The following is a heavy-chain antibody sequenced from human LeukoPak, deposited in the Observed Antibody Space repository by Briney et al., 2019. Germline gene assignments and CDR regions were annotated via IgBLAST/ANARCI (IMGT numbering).Heavy chain of an antibody. CDR1: GFTFSSDW. CDR3: ARDRSYSLDY. J-gene: IGHJ4*02. Sequence: PGGSLRLSCAASGFTFSSDWMHWVRQAPGEGLVWVSRIESDGSGTTYADFVKGRFTISRDNAKNTLYLQMNSLRAEDTAVYFCARDRSYSLDYWGQGTLVTVSS. V-gene: IGHV3-74*01. D-gene: IGHD1-26*01. CDR2: IESDGSGT.